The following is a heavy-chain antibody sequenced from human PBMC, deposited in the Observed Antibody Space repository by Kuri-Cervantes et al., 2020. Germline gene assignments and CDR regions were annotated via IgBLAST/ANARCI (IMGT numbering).Heavy chain of an antibody. CDR1: GFTFSSYA. D-gene: IGHD1-14*01. J-gene: IGHJ4*02. V-gene: IGHV3-30-3*01. CDR2: ISYDGSNK. Sequence: LSLTCAASGFTFSSYAMHWVRQAPGKGLEWVAVISYDGSNKYYADSVKGRFTISRDNAKNSLYLQMNSLRTEDTAVYYCARYRGQFDYWGQGTLVTVSS. CDR3: ARYRGQFDY.